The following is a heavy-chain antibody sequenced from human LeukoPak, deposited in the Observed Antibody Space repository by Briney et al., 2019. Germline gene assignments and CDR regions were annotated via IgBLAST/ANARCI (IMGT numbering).Heavy chain of an antibody. D-gene: IGHD2-2*01. J-gene: IGHJ4*02. CDR3: GRDGGSVVPVYLFDY. V-gene: IGHV3-30*04. CDR1: GFTFSSYA. Sequence: PGRSLRLSCAASGFTFSSYAMHWVRQAPGKGLEWVAVISYDGSNKYYADSVKGRFTISRDNSKNTLYLQMNSLRAEDTAVYYCGRDGGSVVPVYLFDYWGQGTLVTVSS. CDR2: ISYDGSNK.